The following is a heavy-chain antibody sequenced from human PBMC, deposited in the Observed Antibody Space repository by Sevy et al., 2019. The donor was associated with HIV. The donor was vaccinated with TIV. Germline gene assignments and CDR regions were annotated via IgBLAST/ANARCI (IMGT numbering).Heavy chain of an antibody. Sequence: GGSLRLSYAGSGFTFNSYDMNWVRQAPGKGLEWVAVISHDGNYKNYADSVKVRFTISRDNFKNTLYLQMNSLRVEDTAVYFCARLFSCGGDCYYLDYWGQGALVTVSS. CDR2: ISHDGNYK. CDR1: GFTFNSYD. D-gene: IGHD2-21*02. V-gene: IGHV3-30*04. J-gene: IGHJ4*02. CDR3: ARLFSCGGDCYYLDY.